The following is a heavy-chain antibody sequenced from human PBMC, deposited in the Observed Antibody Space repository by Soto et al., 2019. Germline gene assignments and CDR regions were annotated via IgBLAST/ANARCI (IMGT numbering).Heavy chain of an antibody. CDR3: AREPYEGSSTFYYYYYGMDV. CDR2: IIPIFGTA. J-gene: IGHJ6*02. V-gene: IGHV1-69*13. CDR1: GGTFSSYA. D-gene: IGHD6-6*01. Sequence: GASVKVSCKASGGTFSSYAISWVRQAPGQGLEWMGGIIPIFGTANYAQKFQGRVTITADESTSTAYMELSSLGSEDTAVYYCAREPYEGSSTFYYYYYGMDVWGQGTTVTVSS.